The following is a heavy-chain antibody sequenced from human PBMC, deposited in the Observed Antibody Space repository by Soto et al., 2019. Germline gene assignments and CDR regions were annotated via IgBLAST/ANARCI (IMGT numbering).Heavy chain of an antibody. CDR1: GGSISSYY. CDR2: IYYSGST. CDR3: AGGYCSGGSCYSGYYYYYMDV. J-gene: IGHJ6*03. Sequence: SETLSLTCTVSGGSISSYYWSWIRQPPGKGLEWIGYIYYSGSTNYNPSLKSRVTISVDTSKNQFSLKLSSVTAADTAVYYCAGGYCSGGSCYSGYYYYYMDVWGKGTTVTVSS. V-gene: IGHV4-59*08. D-gene: IGHD2-15*01.